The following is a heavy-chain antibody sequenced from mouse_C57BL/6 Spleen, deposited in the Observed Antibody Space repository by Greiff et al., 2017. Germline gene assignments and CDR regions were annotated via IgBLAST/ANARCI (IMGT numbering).Heavy chain of an antibody. D-gene: IGHD1-1*01. CDR3: AREDVLTTVAPYAMDY. CDR2: INPSNGGT. CDR1: GYTFTSYW. J-gene: IGHJ4*01. V-gene: IGHV1-53*01. Sequence: VQLQQSGTELVKPGASVKLSCKASGYTFTSYWMHWVKQRPGQGLEWIGNINPSNGGTNYNEKFKSKATLTVDKSSITAYMQISSLTSEDSAVYYFAREDVLTTVAPYAMDYWGQGTSVTVSS.